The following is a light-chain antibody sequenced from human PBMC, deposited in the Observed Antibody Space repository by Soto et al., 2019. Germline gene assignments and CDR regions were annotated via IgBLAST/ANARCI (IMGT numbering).Light chain of an antibody. J-gene: IGKJ3*01. CDR1: QGISSY. Sequence: AIRMTQSPSSLSASTGDRVTITCRASQGISSYLAWYQQKPGKAPQLLIYAASTLHSGVPSRFSGSGSGTDFTLTISCLQSEDCATYYCQQYYSYLTFTFGPGTKVEI. CDR2: AAS. CDR3: QQYYSYLTFT. V-gene: IGKV1-8*01.